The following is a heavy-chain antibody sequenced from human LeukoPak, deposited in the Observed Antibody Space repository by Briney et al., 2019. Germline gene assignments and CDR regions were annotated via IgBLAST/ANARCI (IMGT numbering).Heavy chain of an antibody. CDR3: ARVREYCSSTSCYGRTYGMDV. J-gene: IGHJ6*04. Sequence: GGSLRLSCAASGFTFSGYYMSWIRQAPGKGLEWVSYISSNSSYTNYADSVKGRFTISRDNAKNSLYLQMNSLRAEDTAVYYCARVREYCSSTSCYGRTYGMDVWGKGTTVTVSS. CDR2: ISSNSSYT. V-gene: IGHV3-11*06. CDR1: GFTFSGYY. D-gene: IGHD2-2*01.